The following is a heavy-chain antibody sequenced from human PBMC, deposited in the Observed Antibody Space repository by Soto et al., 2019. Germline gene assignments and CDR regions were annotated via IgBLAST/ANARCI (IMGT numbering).Heavy chain of an antibody. J-gene: IGHJ5*02. D-gene: IGHD3-9*01. CDR3: ARLGLGDSLTGIDP. CDR2: ISPILGIA. V-gene: IGHV1-69*02. CDR1: GGTFSSYT. Sequence: QVQLVQSGAEVKKPGSSVKVSCKASGGTFSSYTISWVRQAPGQGLEWMGRISPILGIANYAQKFQGRVTITADKSTSTAYMELSSLRSEDTAVYYCARLGLGDSLTGIDPWGQGTLVTVSS.